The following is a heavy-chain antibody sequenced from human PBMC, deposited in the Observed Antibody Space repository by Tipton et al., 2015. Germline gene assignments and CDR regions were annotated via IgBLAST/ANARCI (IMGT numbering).Heavy chain of an antibody. CDR1: GGYISTYY. J-gene: IGHJ4*02. CDR3: ARAGMAHFDY. D-gene: IGHD5-24*01. V-gene: IGHV4-59*01. CDR2: IDGSGGT. Sequence: TLSLTCSVSGGYISTYYWSWIRQSPGKGLEWIGYIDGSGGTSYNPALKSRLTMSVDTSKKEFSLMLSSVTAADTAVYYCARAGMAHFDYWGQGTLVTVSS.